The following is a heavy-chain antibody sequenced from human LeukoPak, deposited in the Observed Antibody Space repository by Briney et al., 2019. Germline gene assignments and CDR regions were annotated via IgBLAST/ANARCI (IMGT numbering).Heavy chain of an antibody. CDR1: GFTFSTSA. CDR2: MTGSAGNT. Sequence: GGSLRLSCAASGFTFSTSAIAWVRQAPGKGLEWVLTMTGSAGNTYYTDSVKGRFTISRDNSKSTVYLQMNSLRAEDTALYYCARVKDYLDYWGQGTLVTVSS. J-gene: IGHJ4*02. CDR3: ARVKDYLDY. V-gene: IGHV3-23*01.